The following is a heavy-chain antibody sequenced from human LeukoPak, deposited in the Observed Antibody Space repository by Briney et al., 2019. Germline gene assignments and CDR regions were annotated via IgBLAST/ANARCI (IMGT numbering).Heavy chain of an antibody. D-gene: IGHD1-26*01. CDR2: INSAGSYT. V-gene: IGHV3-74*01. J-gene: IGHJ4*02. CDR3: ASGEVGATRLFDY. Sequence: QPGGSLRLSCAASGFTVSSNYMSWVRQAPGKGLEWVSRINSAGSYTNYADSVKGRFAISRDNAKNTLYLQMNSLRAEDTAVYYCASGEVGATRLFDYWGQGTLVTVSS. CDR1: GFTVSSNY.